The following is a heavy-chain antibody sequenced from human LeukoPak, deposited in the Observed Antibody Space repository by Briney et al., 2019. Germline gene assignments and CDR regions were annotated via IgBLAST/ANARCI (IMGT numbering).Heavy chain of an antibody. CDR3: ARESIQQQLVLEDRGYPYYFEH. J-gene: IGHJ4*02. Sequence: NPGGSLRLSCAASRFTFSSYSMNWVRQAPGKGLEWVSSISSSGNYIYYADSVKGRFTISRDNAKNSLYLQMNSLRAEDTAVYYCARESIQQQLVLEDRGYPYYFEHWGQGTLVTVSS. V-gene: IGHV3-21*01. D-gene: IGHD6-13*01. CDR1: RFTFSSYS. CDR2: ISSSGNYI.